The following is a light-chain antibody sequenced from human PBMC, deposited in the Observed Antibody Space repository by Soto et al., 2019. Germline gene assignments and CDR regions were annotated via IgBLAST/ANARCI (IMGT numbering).Light chain of an antibody. V-gene: IGLV1-40*01. J-gene: IGLJ1*01. CDR3: QSYYDSRSGHYV. Sequence: QSVLTQPPSVSGAPGQRVTISCTGSSSNIGSTYDVQWYQQLPGTAPKLLIHGNTDRPSGVPDRFSGSKSGTSASLAITGLQADDEADYYCQSYYDSRSGHYVFGTGTKLTVL. CDR2: GNT. CDR1: SSNIGSTYD.